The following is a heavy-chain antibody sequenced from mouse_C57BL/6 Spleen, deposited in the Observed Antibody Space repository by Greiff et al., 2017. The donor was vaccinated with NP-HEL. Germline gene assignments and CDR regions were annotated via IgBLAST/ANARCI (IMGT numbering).Heavy chain of an antibody. V-gene: IGHV14-3*01. CDR3: ARGEDDYGFDY. CDR1: GFTIKNTY. CDR2: IDPANGNT. J-gene: IGHJ2*01. Sequence: VQLQQSVAELVRPGASVKLSCTASGFTIKNTYMHWVKQRPEQGLEWIGRIDPANGNTKYAPKFKGKATITADTYSNTAYLQLSSLTSEDTAIYYCARGEDDYGFDYWGQGTTLTVSS. D-gene: IGHD2-4*01.